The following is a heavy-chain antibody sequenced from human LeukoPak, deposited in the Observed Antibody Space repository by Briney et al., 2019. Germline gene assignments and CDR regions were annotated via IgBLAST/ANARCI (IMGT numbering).Heavy chain of an antibody. CDR2: INPNSGGT. CDR1: GYTFTGYY. D-gene: IGHD6-19*01. Sequence: ASVNVSCKASGYTFTGYYMHWVRQAPGQGLERMGWINPNSGGTNYAQKFQGRVTMTRNTSISTAYMELSRLRSDDTAVYYCARGYNVGWYWAWGQGALVTVSS. V-gene: IGHV1-2*02. J-gene: IGHJ4*02. CDR3: ARGYNVGWYWA.